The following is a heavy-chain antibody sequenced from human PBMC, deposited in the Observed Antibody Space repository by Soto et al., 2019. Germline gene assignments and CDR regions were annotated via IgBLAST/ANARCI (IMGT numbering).Heavy chain of an antibody. CDR3: AKDRVQSNNVWDTLDI. CDR1: GFTFRNFA. Sequence: PGESLKISCVASGFTFRNFAMTWVRQAPGRGLEWVSSIDWSGVDLYYADSVKGRFTISRDNSKSTLSLQMSSLRADDTAVYYCAKDRVQSNNVWDTLDIWGQGTMVTVSS. D-gene: IGHD1-26*01. J-gene: IGHJ3*02. V-gene: IGHV3-23*03. CDR2: IDWSGVDL.